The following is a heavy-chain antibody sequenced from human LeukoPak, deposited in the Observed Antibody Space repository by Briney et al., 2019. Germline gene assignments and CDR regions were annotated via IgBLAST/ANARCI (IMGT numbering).Heavy chain of an antibody. D-gene: IGHD2-2*01. CDR1: GGSISSGGYY. CDR3: ARDRLILGYCSSTSCLTDDYYYGMDV. V-gene: IGHV4-31*03. Sequence: PSQTLSLTCTVSGGSISSGGYYWSWIRQHPGKGLEWIGYIYYSGSTYYNPSLKSRVTISVDTSKNQFSLKLSSVTAADTAVYYCARDRLILGYCSSTSCLTDDYYYGMDVWGQGTTVTVSS. J-gene: IGHJ6*02. CDR2: IYYSGST.